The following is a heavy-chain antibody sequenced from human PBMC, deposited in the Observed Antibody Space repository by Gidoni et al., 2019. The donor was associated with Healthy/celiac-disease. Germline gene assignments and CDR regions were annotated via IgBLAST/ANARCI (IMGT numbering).Heavy chain of an antibody. CDR1: GFPFSSYG. D-gene: IGHD1-20*01. CDR3: ARDSTAVSISFIDY. V-gene: IGHV3-33*01. CDR2: IRYEGSNK. Sequence: QVQLVESGGGVVQPGRSLRLSCAASGFPFSSYGMHWGRQAPGKGLEGVAVIRYEGSNKYDADSVKGRFTISRDNSKNTLYLQMNSLRAEDTAVYYCARDSTAVSISFIDYWGQGTLVTVSS. J-gene: IGHJ4*02.